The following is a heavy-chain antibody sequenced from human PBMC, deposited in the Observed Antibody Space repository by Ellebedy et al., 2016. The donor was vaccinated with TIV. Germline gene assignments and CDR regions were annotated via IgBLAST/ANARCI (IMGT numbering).Heavy chain of an antibody. J-gene: IGHJ6*02. V-gene: IGHV3-30-3*01. Sequence: GGSLRLSCAASGFTFSSYAMHWVRQAPGKGLEWVAIISYDGSNKYYADSVKGRFTISRDNSKNTVYLQMNSLTAEDTAVYYCARGTHYYWFGMDVWGQGTTVTVSS. CDR1: GFTFSSYA. CDR2: ISYDGSNK. CDR3: ARGTHYYWFGMDV.